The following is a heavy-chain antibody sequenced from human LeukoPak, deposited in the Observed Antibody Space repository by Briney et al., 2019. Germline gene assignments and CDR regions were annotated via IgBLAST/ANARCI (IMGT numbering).Heavy chain of an antibody. CDR3: AKDWVQVNYFDY. CDR1: GFTFSSYG. V-gene: IGHV3-30*18. CDR2: ISYDGSNK. J-gene: IGHJ4*02. D-gene: IGHD5-18*01. Sequence: PGRSLRLSCAASGFTFSSYGMHWVRQAPGKGLEWVAVISYDGSNKYYADSVKGRFTISRDNSKNTLYLQMNNLRAEDTAVYYCAKDWVQVNYFDYWGQGTLVTVSS.